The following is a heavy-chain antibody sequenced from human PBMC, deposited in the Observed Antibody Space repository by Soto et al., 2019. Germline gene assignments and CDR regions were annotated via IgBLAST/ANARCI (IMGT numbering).Heavy chain of an antibody. V-gene: IGHV1-18*01. CDR2: ISPYNGNA. Sequence: SSVKVSCKISGYSLISYGISWVRQAPGQGIEWMGWISPYNGNANYVQKLQGRVTMTTDTSTNIAYMEERSLRSADTAVYYCARIKDHYRSRYSQFGMDGWG. CDR1: GYSLISYG. CDR3: ARIKDHYRSRYSQFGMDG. D-gene: IGHD1-1*01. J-gene: IGHJ6*02.